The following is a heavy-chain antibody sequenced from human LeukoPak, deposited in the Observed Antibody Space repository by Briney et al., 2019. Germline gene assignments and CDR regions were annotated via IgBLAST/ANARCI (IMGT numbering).Heavy chain of an antibody. V-gene: IGHV4-39*07. J-gene: IGHJ4*02. CDR2: IYYSGST. CDR1: GGSISSSSYY. D-gene: IGHD5-18*01. CDR3: ARGYSYGLGLVDY. Sequence: SETLSLTCTVSGGSISSSSYYWGWIRQPPGKGLEWIGSIYYSGSTNYNSSLKSRVTISVDTSKNQFSLKLSSVTAADTAVYYCARGYSYGLGLVDYWGQGTLVTVSS.